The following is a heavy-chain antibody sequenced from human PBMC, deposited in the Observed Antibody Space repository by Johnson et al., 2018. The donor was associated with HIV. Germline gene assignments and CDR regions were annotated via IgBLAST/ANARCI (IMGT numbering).Heavy chain of an antibody. D-gene: IGHD5-18*01. Sequence: VQLVESGGGVVRPGGSLRVSCAASGFTVSSNYMSWVRQAPGKGMEWVSVIFTVGDVYYAASVQGRFTTFRDNSKNFLYLQMNSLRPEDRAVYYCAREGRDLVTRGACDVWGQGTVVTVSS. CDR3: AREGRDLVTRGACDV. CDR1: GFTVSSNY. V-gene: IGHV3-66*02. J-gene: IGHJ3*01. CDR2: IFTVGDV.